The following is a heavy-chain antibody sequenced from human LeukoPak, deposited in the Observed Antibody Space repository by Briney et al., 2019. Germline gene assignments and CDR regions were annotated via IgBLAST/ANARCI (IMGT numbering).Heavy chain of an antibody. CDR3: AREAVAVFSAYYYYYMDV. Sequence: PSETLSLTCTVSGGSISSYYWSCIRQHAGKGLEWIGRIYTSGSTNYNPSLKSRVTISVDTSKNQFSLKLSSVTAADTAVYYCAREAVAVFSAYYYYYMDVWGKGTTVTISS. J-gene: IGHJ6*03. CDR1: GGSISSYY. CDR2: IYTSGST. V-gene: IGHV4-4*07. D-gene: IGHD6-19*01.